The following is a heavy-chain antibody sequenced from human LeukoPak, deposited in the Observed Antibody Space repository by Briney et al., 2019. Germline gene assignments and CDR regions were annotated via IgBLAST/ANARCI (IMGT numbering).Heavy chain of an antibody. Sequence: GRSLRLSCAASGFTFSSYGMHWVRQAPGKGLEWVAVIWYDGSNKYYADPVKGRFTISRDNSKNTLYLQMNSLRAEDTAVYYCARDPLGYCSGGSCYFYYGMDVWDQGTTVTVSS. CDR1: GFTFSSYG. V-gene: IGHV3-33*01. CDR3: ARDPLGYCSGGSCYFYYGMDV. J-gene: IGHJ6*02. CDR2: IWYDGSNK. D-gene: IGHD2-15*01.